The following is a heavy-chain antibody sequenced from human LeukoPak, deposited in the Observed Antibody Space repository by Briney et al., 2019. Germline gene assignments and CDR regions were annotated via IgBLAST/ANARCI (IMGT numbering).Heavy chain of an antibody. Sequence: ASVKVSCKASGYTFTSYAMNWVRQAPGQGLEWMGWINTNTGNPTYAQGFTGRFVFSLDTSVSTAYLQISSLKAEDTAVYYCARDGDSGYDCLFDYWCQGTLVTVSS. CDR3: ARDGDSGYDCLFDY. V-gene: IGHV7-4-1*02. CDR1: GYTFTSYA. D-gene: IGHD5-12*01. CDR2: INTNTGNP. J-gene: IGHJ4*02.